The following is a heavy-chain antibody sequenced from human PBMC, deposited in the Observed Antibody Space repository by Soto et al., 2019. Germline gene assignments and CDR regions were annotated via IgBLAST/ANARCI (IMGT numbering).Heavy chain of an antibody. CDR2: IKQDGSEK. CDR3: AKNSESSAYSSFDY. CDR1: GFTFSSYW. Sequence: GGSLRLSCAVSGFTFSSYWMSWVRQAPGKGLEWVANIKQDGSEKYYADSVKGRFTISRDNSKNTLYLQMNSLRAEDTAVYYCAKNSESSAYSSFDYWGQGTLVTVSS. D-gene: IGHD3-22*01. V-gene: IGHV3-7*05. J-gene: IGHJ4*02.